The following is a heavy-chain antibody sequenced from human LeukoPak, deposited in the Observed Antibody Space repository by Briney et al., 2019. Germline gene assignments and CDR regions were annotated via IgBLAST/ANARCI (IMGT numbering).Heavy chain of an antibody. CDR1: GFNFSSYA. CDR2: ISGSGGST. V-gene: IGHV3-23*01. D-gene: IGHD3-22*01. CDR3: AKLRAYYYDSSGYFRLFDY. Sequence: GGSLRLSCAASGFNFSSYAMSWVRQAPGKGLEWVSAISGSGGSTYYADSVKGRFTISRDNSKNTLYLQMNSLRAEDTAVYYCAKLRAYYYDSSGYFRLFDYWGQGTLVTVSS. J-gene: IGHJ4*02.